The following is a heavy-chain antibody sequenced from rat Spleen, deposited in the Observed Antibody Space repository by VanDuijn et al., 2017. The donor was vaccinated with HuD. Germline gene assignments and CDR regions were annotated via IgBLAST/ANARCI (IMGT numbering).Heavy chain of an antibody. D-gene: IGHD3-1*01. CDR3: ARDGGAYYFDY. V-gene: IGHV2-15*01. CDR1: GFSLISYS. Sequence: QVQLKESGPGLVQPSQTLSLTCTVSGFSLISYSVNWVRQPPGKGLEWMGGIWGDGSTNYNSALKSRLIISRDTSKSQVFLKMNSLQTEDTATYFCARDGGAYYFDYWGQGVMVTVSS. CDR2: IWGDGST. J-gene: IGHJ2*01.